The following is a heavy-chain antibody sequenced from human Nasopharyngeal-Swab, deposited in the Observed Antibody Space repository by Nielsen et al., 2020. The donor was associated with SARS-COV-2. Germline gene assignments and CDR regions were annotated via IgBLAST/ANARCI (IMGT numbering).Heavy chain of an antibody. CDR3: AKDYRLQDPKHFDS. J-gene: IGHJ4*02. Sequence: GESLKISCAVSGFSFNNYGMYWVRQAPGKGLEWVAVIWYDGSRQYYADSVKGRFTVSRDNSRNTLYLQMNSLRAEDTAIYYCAKDYRLQDPKHFDSWGQGILVTVSS. CDR2: IWYDGSRQ. CDR1: GFSFNNYG. D-gene: IGHD3-16*01. V-gene: IGHV3-33*06.